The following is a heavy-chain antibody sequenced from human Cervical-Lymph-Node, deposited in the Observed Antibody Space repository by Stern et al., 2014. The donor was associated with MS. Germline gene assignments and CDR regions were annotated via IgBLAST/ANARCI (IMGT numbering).Heavy chain of an antibody. CDR1: GFPFSSYG. D-gene: IGHD3-10*01. J-gene: IGHJ4*02. V-gene: IGHV3-30*18. CDR3: VKRGITEVRGVRLGDY. Sequence: DQLVESGGGVVQPGRSLRLTCTVSGFPFSSYGMHWVRQAPGKGLEWVSVISYDGSDRYDAESVKGRFTISRDNSKNTLYLEMRSLRPEDTAVYYCVKRGITEVRGVRLGDYWGPGTLVIVSS. CDR2: ISYDGSDR.